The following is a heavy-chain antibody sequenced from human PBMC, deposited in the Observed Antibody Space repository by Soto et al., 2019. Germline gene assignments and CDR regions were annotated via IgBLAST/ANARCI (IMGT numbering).Heavy chain of an antibody. J-gene: IGHJ6*02. CDR2: ISTIGFT. CDR3: TTQGVGGFHGLVDV. CDR1: GGSISSINNHFSNHF. D-gene: IGHD3-10*01. V-gene: IGHV4-61*01. Sequence: QVQLQESGPGLVKPSETLSLTCTVSGGSISSINNHFSNHFCSWIRLSPGKGLEWTGYISTIGFTRYIPALPSRVSISVDTSKNRFALKLTAVTAADTAGYFCTTQGVGGFHGLVDVWGHGTTVTVSS.